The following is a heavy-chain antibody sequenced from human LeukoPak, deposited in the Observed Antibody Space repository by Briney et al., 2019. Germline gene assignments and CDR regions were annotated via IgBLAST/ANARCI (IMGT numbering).Heavy chain of an antibody. CDR3: ARAQNYYDSSGYYF. V-gene: IGHV4-59*01. CDR2: IYYSGST. CDR1: GGSISSCS. Sequence: SETLSLTCTVSGGSISSCSWSWIRQPPGKGLEWIGYIYYSGSTNYNPSLKNRVTISVDTSKNQFPLKLSSVTAADTAVYYCARAQNYYDSSGYYFWGQGTLVTVSS. D-gene: IGHD3-22*01. J-gene: IGHJ4*02.